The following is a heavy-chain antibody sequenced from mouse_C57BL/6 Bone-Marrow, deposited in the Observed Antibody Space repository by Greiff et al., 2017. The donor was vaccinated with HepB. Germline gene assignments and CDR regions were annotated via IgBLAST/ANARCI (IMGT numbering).Heavy chain of an antibody. CDR3: AREGYDPNFDY. D-gene: IGHD2-3*01. CDR2: ISYDGSN. V-gene: IGHV3-6*01. Sequence: DVKLQESGPGLVKPSQSLSLTCSVTGYSITSGYYWNWIRQFPGNKLEWMGYISYDGSNNYNPSLKNRISITRDTSKNQFFLKLNSVTTEDTATYYCAREGYDPNFDYWGQGTTLTVSS. J-gene: IGHJ2*01. CDR1: GYSITSGYY.